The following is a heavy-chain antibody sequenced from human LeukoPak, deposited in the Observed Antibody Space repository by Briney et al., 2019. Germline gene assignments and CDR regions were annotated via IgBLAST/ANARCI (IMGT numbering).Heavy chain of an antibody. J-gene: IGHJ4*02. V-gene: IGHV3-53*01. CDR1: GFTVSSNY. D-gene: IGHD6-19*01. CDR2: IYSGGST. Sequence: HPGGSLRLSCAASGFTVSSNYMSWVRLAPGKGLEWVSVIYSGGSTYYADSVKGRFTISRDNSKNTLYLQMNSLRAEDTAVYYCARGSRSSGWFDYWGQGTLVTVSS. CDR3: ARGSRSSGWFDY.